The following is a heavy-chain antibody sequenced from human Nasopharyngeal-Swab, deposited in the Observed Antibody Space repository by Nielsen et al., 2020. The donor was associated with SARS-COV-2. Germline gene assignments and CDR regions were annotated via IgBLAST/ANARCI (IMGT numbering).Heavy chain of an antibody. V-gene: IGHV3-48*02. CDR1: GFTFSCYS. Sequence: GSLETSCAASGFTFSCYSINLVRQDPGKGLEWVSYISSSGSTIYYADSVRGRFTISRDNAKNSLYLQMNSLRDEDTAVYYCARGLMYYDFWSGPSSPYGMDVWGQGTTVTVSS. CDR3: ARGLMYYDFWSGPSSPYGMDV. D-gene: IGHD3-3*01. CDR2: ISSSGSTI. J-gene: IGHJ6*02.